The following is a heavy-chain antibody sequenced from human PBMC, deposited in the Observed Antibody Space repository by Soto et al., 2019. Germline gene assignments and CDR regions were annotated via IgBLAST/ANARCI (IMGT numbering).Heavy chain of an antibody. Sequence: ASVKVSCKASGGTFSSYAISWVRQAPGQGLEWMGGIIPIFGTANYAQKFQGRVTITADESTSTAYMELSSLRSEDTAVYYCARDHQSYYYGMDVWGQGTTVTVSS. CDR1: GGTFSSYA. V-gene: IGHV1-69*13. CDR3: ARDHQSYYYGMDV. J-gene: IGHJ6*02. CDR2: IIPIFGTA.